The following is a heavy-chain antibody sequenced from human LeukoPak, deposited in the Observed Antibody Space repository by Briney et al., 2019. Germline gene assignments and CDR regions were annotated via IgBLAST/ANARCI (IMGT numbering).Heavy chain of an antibody. CDR3: ARVEEQWLVRYFDY. Sequence: GASVKVSCKASGCTFTSYAMNWVRQAPGQGLEWMGWINTNTGNPTYAQGFTGRFVFSLDTSVSTAYLQISSLKAEDTAVYYCARVEEQWLVRYFDYWGQGTLVTVSS. J-gene: IGHJ4*02. V-gene: IGHV7-4-1*02. D-gene: IGHD6-19*01. CDR1: GCTFTSYA. CDR2: INTNTGNP.